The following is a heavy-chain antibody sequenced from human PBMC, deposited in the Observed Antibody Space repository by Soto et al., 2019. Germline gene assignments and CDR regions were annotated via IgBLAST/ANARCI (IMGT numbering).Heavy chain of an antibody. J-gene: IGHJ4*02. V-gene: IGHV1-69*13. CDR3: ASVFGSYYDSSGSYCFDY. Sequence: SVKVSCKASGGTFSSYAISWVRQAPGQGLEWMGGIIPIFGTANYAQKFQGRVTITADESTSTAYMELSSLRSEDTAVYYCASVFGSYYDSSGSYCFDYWGQGTLVTVSS. D-gene: IGHD3-22*01. CDR1: GGTFSSYA. CDR2: IIPIFGTA.